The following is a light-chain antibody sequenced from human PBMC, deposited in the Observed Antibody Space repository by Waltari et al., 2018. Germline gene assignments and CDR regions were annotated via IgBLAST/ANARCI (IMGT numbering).Light chain of an antibody. Sequence: IVLTQSPGTLSLSPGDRATLPCRASQSVGTFLVWYQQKPGQAPRRLIQGASARATGTPDRFSGSGSGTDFSLTISRLEPEDFAVYYCQHYVRLPVTFGQGTKVEI. V-gene: IGKV3-20*01. J-gene: IGKJ1*01. CDR2: GAS. CDR1: QSVGTF. CDR3: QHYVRLPVT.